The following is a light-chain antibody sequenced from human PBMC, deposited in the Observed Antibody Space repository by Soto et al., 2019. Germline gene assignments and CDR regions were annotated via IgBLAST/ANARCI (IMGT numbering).Light chain of an antibody. Sequence: PVYRAALSFQPSSISCSSCQSLLHSVSETFLFWYLQKPGQSPQLLIYEASSRASGVPDRFSGSGSGTDFTRNISRLETEDVGIYYCQQSNNPPITFGQGTRLEI. CDR3: QQSNNPPIT. CDR1: QSLLHSVSETF. CDR2: EAS. J-gene: IGKJ5*01. V-gene: IGKV2-29*02.